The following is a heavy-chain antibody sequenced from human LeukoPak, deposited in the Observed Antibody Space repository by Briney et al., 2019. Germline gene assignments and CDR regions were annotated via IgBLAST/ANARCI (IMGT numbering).Heavy chain of an antibody. V-gene: IGHV3-30*04. J-gene: IGHJ3*02. Sequence: GSLRLSCAASGFSFSKYAMDWVRQAPGKGLEWVAIISKDGSMRYYADSVKGRFTVSRDNSNNTLSLQINSLKSEDTAVYYCAGEKFDIWGQGTMVTVSA. CDR3: AGEKFDI. CDR1: GFSFSKYA. CDR2: ISKDGSMR.